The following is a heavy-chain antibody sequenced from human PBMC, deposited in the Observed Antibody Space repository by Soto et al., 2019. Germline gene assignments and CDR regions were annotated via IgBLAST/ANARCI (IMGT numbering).Heavy chain of an antibody. V-gene: IGHV4-34*01. J-gene: IGHJ5*02. CDR2: INHSGST. D-gene: IGHD3-3*01. Sequence: PSETLSLTCAVYGGSFSGYYWSWIRQPPGKGLEWIGEINHSGSTNYNPSLKSRVTISVDTSKNQFSLKLSSVTAADTAVYYCATREGYYDFWSGYYTSWFDPWGQGTLVTVSS. CDR3: ATREGYYDFWSGYYTSWFDP. CDR1: GGSFSGYY.